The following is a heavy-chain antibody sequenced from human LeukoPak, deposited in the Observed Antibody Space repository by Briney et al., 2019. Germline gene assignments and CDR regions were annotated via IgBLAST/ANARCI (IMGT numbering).Heavy chain of an antibody. J-gene: IGHJ5*01. D-gene: IGHD2-8*01. Sequence: SETLSLTCSVSGDSVSGFYWNWIRQSPGTGLEWIGNIHYSGNSNYNPSLKSRVTMSIDTSRNQFLLKLNSVTAADTAVYYCVLAPNSNWFDFWGQGTQVTVSS. CDR2: IHYSGNS. CDR3: VLAPNSNWFDF. CDR1: GDSVSGFY. V-gene: IGHV4-59*08.